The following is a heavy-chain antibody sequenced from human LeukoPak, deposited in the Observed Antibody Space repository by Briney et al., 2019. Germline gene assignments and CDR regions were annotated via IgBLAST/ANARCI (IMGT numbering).Heavy chain of an antibody. Sequence: GGSPRPAWAASGSTVNDSGTNCARQAPGKGLEWVSYISSSGRTIFYADSVKGRFTISRDNAKNSLYLQMNGLRAEDTAVYYPVRKSYVFDMWGQGTMVTVSS. V-gene: IGHV3-48*03. CDR2: ISSSGRTI. CDR3: VRKSYVFDM. CDR1: GSTVNDSG. D-gene: IGHD3-10*02. J-gene: IGHJ3*02.